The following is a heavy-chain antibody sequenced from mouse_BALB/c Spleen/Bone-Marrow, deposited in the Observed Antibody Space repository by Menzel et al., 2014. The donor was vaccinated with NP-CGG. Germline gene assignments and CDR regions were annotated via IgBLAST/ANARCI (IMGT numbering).Heavy chain of an antibody. D-gene: IGHD1-1*01. CDR1: GFAFSSYD. CDR3: ARESYGYAMDY. CDR2: ISSGGSYT. J-gene: IGHJ4*01. V-gene: IGHV5-6-4*01. Sequence: EEKVEGSGGGLVKPGGSLKLSCAASGFAFSSYDMSWVRQTPEKRLEWVATISSGGSYTYYPDSVKGRVTISRDNAKNTLYLLMSRLKSEDTAMYYCARESYGYAMDYWGQGTSVTVSS.